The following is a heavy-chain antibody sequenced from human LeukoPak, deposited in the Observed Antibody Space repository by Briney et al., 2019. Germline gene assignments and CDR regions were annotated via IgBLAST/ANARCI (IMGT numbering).Heavy chain of an antibody. CDR2: IIPIFGTA. J-gene: IGHJ5*02. CDR3: AREGGIAVAGTYWFDT. V-gene: IGHV1-69*05. CDR1: GGTFSSYA. D-gene: IGHD6-19*01. Sequence: GSSVKVSCKASGGTFSSYAISWVRQAPGQGLEWMGRIIPIFGTANYAQKFQGRVTITTEESTSTAYVELSSLRSEDTAVYYCAREGGIAVAGTYWFDTWGQGTLVTVSS.